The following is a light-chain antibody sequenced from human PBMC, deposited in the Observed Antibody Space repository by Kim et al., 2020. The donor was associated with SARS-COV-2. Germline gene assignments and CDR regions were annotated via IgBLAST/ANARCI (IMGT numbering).Light chain of an antibody. J-gene: IGLJ1*01. CDR3: AAWDDSLDAYV. V-gene: IGLV1-44*01. CDR1: RSSIGSHA. Sequence: GKRVTIPCSGSRSSIGSHAVNWYQQVPGTAPKFLIFSNDQRASGVPDRFSGSKSGTSASLPISGLQPEDEADYYCAAWDDSLDAYVFGTGTKVTVL. CDR2: SND.